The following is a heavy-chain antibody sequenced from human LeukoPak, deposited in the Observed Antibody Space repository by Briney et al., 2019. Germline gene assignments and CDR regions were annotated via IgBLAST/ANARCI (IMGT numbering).Heavy chain of an antibody. V-gene: IGHV1-18*01. CDR1: GYTFTSYG. CDR3: ARDLGRTYYYDSSGSCPFDY. CDR2: ISAYNGNT. J-gene: IGHJ4*02. Sequence: ASVKVSCKASGYTFTSYGISWVRQAPGQGLEWMGWISAYNGNTNYAQKLQGRVTMTTDTSTSTAYMELRSLRSDDTAVYYCARDLGRTYYYDSSGSCPFDYWGQGTLVTVSS. D-gene: IGHD3-22*01.